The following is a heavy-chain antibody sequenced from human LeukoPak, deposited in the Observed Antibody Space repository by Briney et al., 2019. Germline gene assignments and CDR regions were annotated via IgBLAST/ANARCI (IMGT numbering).Heavy chain of an antibody. CDR1: GFAFSSYA. V-gene: IGHV3-30-3*01. D-gene: IGHD6-13*01. Sequence: GGSLRLSCAASGFAFSSYAMHWVRQAPGKGLEWVAVISYDGSNKYYADSVKGRFTISRDNSKNTLYLQMNSLRAEDTAVYYCAKEQQQLPFDYWGQGTLVTVSS. J-gene: IGHJ4*02. CDR3: AKEQQQLPFDY. CDR2: ISYDGSNK.